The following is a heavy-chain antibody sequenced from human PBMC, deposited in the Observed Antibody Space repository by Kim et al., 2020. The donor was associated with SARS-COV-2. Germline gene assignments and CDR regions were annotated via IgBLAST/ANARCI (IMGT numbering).Heavy chain of an antibody. CDR3: TDVRGTLGG. D-gene: IGHD1-1*01. CDR1: GFSFSSYW. J-gene: IGHJ6*02. V-gene: IGHV3-74*01. CDR2: ISTDGSST. Sequence: GGSLRLSCAASGFSFSSYWMSWVRQAPGKGLVWVSRISTDGSSTSYADSVKGRFTISRDNAKNTLYLQMNSLRAEDTAVYYCTDVRGTLGGWGHGSTVTV.